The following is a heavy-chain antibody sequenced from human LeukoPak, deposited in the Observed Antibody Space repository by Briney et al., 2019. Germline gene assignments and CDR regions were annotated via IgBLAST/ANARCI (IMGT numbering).Heavy chain of an antibody. Sequence: GGSLRLSCVASGFMFSSYGMSWVRQAPGKGLEWVSSISGFSYTTHYADSVKGRFIVSRDNSKNTLHLEMNSLRAEDTALYYCAKDDSFNYDSSGYSDFWGQGTLVTVSS. J-gene: IGHJ4*02. CDR1: GFMFSSYG. CDR3: AKDDSFNYDSSGYSDF. V-gene: IGHV3-23*01. CDR2: ISGFSYTT. D-gene: IGHD3-22*01.